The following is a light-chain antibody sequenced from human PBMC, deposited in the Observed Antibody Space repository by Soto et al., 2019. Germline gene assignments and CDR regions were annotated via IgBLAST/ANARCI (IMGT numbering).Light chain of an antibody. J-gene: IGKJ1*01. CDR1: QSISSW. CDR3: QQYNIYPWA. Sequence: DLKMTQSPSTLSASVGDRVTITCRASQSISSWLAWYQQKPGKAPKLLIYDASSLESGVPSRFSASGSGTEFTLTISSLQPDDFATYYCQQYNIYPWAFGHGTKLEIK. V-gene: IGKV1-5*01. CDR2: DAS.